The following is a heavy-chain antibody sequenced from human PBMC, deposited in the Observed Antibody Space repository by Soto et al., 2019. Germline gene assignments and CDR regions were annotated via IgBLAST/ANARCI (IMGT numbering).Heavy chain of an antibody. J-gene: IGHJ4*02. D-gene: IGHD3-22*01. V-gene: IGHV1-8*01. Sequence: ASVKVSCKASGYTFTSYDINWVRQATGQGLEWMGWMNPNSGNTGYAQKFQGRVTMTRNTSISTAYMELSSLRSEDTAVYYCATSDPDYYDSSGYWGQGTLVTVSS. CDR2: MNPNSGNT. CDR1: GYTFTSYD. CDR3: ATSDPDYYDSSGY.